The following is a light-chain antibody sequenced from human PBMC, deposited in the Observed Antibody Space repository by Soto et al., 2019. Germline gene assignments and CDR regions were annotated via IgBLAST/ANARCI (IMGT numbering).Light chain of an antibody. CDR3: QNYNSAPLQ. J-gene: IGKJ1*01. Sequence: DIQMTQSPSSLAASVGDRVTITCRASQGITNHLAWYQQTPGKVPKLLIYGASTLQSGVPSRFSGSGSGTDFTLTISSLQPEDVATYYCQNYNSAPLQFGQGTKVDIK. CDR2: GAS. CDR1: QGITNH. V-gene: IGKV1-27*01.